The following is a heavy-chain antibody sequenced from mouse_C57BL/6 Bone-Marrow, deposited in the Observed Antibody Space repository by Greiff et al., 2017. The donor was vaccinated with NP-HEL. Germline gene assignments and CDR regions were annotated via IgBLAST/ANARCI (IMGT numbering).Heavy chain of an antibody. V-gene: IGHV5-9-3*01. J-gene: IGHJ1*03. CDR2: IGGGGSYT. D-gene: IGHD1-1*01. CDR3: AKRPNRSSSLWYCDV. CDR1: GFTFSSYS. Sequence: EVQLVEPGGGLVKPGGSLKLSCAASGFTFSSYSMPWVRQTPEKGLEWVAIIGGGGSYTYYTHSVKGRFTISRDNAKNTLCMALSSLRSEETALYYCAKRPNRSSSLWYCDVWGTGTTLTVSS.